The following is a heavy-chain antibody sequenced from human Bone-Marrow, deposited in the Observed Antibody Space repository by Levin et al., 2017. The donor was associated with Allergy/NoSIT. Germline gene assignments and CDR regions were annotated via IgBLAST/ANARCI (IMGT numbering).Heavy chain of an antibody. Sequence: SETLSLTCTVSGGSINNYYCSWIRQPPGKGLEWIGFIYYRWITFYSPSLPLRVTISVDTSKNQFSLKLSSVTAADTAVYYCMRSRGDANWGQGTLVTVSS. CDR1: GGSINNYY. V-gene: IGHV4-59*01. J-gene: IGHJ4*02. CDR2: IYYRWIT. CDR3: MRSRGDAN.